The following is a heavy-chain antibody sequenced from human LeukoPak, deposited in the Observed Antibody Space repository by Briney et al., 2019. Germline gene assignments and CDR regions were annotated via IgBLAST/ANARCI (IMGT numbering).Heavy chain of an antibody. V-gene: IGHV3-53*01. D-gene: IGHD1-26*01. J-gene: IGHJ1*01. CDR2: IFNGGST. CDR3: ATSIVGLTYDEHFQH. Sequence: GGSLRLSCAASGFAVSSNHMNWVRQAPGKGLEWVSVIFNGGSTYYADSVKGRFTISRDNSKNTLYLQMNSLRAEDTAVYYRATSIVGLTYDEHFQHWGQGTLVTVSS. CDR1: GFAVSSNH.